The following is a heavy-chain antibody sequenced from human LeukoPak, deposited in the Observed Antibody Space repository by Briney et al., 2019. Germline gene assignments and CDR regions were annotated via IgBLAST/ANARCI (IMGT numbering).Heavy chain of an antibody. CDR1: GYTFTGYY. J-gene: IGHJ4*02. CDR3: ARYYYDSSGYPVPFDY. D-gene: IGHD3-22*01. V-gene: IGHV1-2*02. Sequence: GASVKVSCKASGYTFTGYYMHWVRQAPGQGLEWMGWINPNSGGTNYAQKFQGRVTMTRDTSISTAYMELSRLRSDDTAVYYCARYYYDSSGYPVPFDYWGQGTLVTVSS. CDR2: INPNSGGT.